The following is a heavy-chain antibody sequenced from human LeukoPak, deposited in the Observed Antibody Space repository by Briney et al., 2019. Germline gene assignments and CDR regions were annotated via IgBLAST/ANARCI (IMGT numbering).Heavy chain of an antibody. J-gene: IGHJ4*02. Sequence: GGSLRLSCAASGFTFSSYAMSWVRQAPGKGLEWVAVISYDGSNKYYADSVKGRFTISRDNSKNTLYLQMNSLRAEDTAVYYCARDRHGDPFPSFDYWGQGTLVTVSS. CDR3: ARDRHGDPFPSFDY. D-gene: IGHD4-17*01. CDR2: ISYDGSNK. V-gene: IGHV3-30-3*01. CDR1: GFTFSSYA.